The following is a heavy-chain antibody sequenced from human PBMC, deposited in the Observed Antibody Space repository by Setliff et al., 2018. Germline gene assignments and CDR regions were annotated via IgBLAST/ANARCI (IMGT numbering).Heavy chain of an antibody. CDR3: ARDLTGWGWFDP. V-gene: IGHV4-4*02. D-gene: IGHD3-9*01. CDR1: GDSIDTDIW. CDR2: IYLGGSP. Sequence: PSEILSLTCTVSGDSIDTDIWWSWVRQSPGKGLEWIGEIYLGGSPTYNPSLKSRVTISIYKSKNQLSLDLTSVTAADTAVYYCARDLTGWGWFDPWGQGTLVTVSS. J-gene: IGHJ5*02.